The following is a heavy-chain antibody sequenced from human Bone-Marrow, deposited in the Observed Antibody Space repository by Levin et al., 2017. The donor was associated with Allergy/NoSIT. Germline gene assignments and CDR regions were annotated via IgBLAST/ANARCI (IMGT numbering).Heavy chain of an antibody. CDR2: IYGDRLT. CDR3: ASGIVAAGTEADSGLDV. CDR1: GFTVTTNY. Sequence: PGGSLRLSCAASGFTVTTNYLTWVRQAPGKGLEWVSLIYGDRLTYYADSVKGRFTVSRDTSKNTVELLMHSLRAEDTAVYYCASGIVAAGTEADSGLDVWGHGATVTVSS. V-gene: IGHV3-53*01. J-gene: IGHJ6*02. D-gene: IGHD2-15*01.